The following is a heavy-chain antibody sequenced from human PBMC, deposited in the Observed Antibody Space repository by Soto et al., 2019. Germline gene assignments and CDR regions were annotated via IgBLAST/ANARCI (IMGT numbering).Heavy chain of an antibody. CDR2: IRNYGGPT. V-gene: IGHV3-48*03. J-gene: IGHJ4*02. CDR3: TRRYCYNNGCLIDY. Sequence: EIQLLESGGGLVQPGGSLRLSCAASGFTLDAYQMSWVRQAPGKGLEWLSYIRNYGGPTYDADSVKGRFTVSRDNAKNSMCLQMKSLRAEDTGVYYCTRRYCYNNGCLIDYWDQVTLVTGSS. CDR1: GFTLDAYQ. D-gene: IGHD3-16*02.